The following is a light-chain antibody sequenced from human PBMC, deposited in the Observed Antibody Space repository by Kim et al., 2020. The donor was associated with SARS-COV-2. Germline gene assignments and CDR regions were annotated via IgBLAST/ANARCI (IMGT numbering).Light chain of an antibody. V-gene: IGKV3-20*01. CDR2: TTS. CDR3: QQYGASPWT. J-gene: IGKJ1*01. CDR1: QYVDSGY. Sequence: SPGDRATLSCTASQYVDSGYLAWYQHKPGQAPRLVIYTTSYRAAGIPDRFSGAGSETDFTLTISRLEPEDFAVYYCQQYGASPWTFGLGTKVDIK.